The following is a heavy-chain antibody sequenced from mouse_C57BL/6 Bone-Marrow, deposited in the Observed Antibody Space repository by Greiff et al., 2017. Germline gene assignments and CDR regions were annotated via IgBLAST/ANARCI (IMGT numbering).Heavy chain of an antibody. CDR3: ARDSYEGFAY. V-gene: IGHV5-4*01. CDR2: ISDGGSYT. J-gene: IGHJ3*01. Sequence: EVQGVESGGGLVKPGGSLKLSCAASGFTFSSYAMSWVRQTPEKRLEWVATISDGGSYTYYPDNVKGRFTISRDNAKNNLYLQMSHLKSEDTAMYYCARDSYEGFAYWGQGTLVTVSA. D-gene: IGHD1-1*01. CDR1: GFTFSSYA.